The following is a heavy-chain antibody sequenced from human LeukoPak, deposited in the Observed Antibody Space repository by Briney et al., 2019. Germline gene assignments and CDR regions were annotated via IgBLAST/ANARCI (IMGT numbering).Heavy chain of an antibody. CDR1: GDSISTGTYY. CDR3: ARTAGVLGQNDY. V-gene: IGHV4-31*03. J-gene: IGHJ4*02. Sequence: PSETLSLTCTVSGDSISTGTYYWGWIRQHPGKGLEWIGYIYYSGSTYYNPSLKSRVTISVDTSKNQFSLKLSSVTAADTAVYYCARTAGVLGQNDYWGQGTLVTVSS. CDR2: IYYSGST. D-gene: IGHD3-10*01.